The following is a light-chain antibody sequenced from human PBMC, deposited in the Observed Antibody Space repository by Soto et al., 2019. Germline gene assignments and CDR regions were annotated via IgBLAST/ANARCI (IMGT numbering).Light chain of an antibody. CDR1: SSDVGAYNY. V-gene: IGLV2-14*01. CDR2: DVS. CDR3: TSYTSSSTYV. Sequence: QSVVTQPASVSGSPGQSIAISCTGTSSDVGAYNYVSWYQQHPGKAPKLMIYDVSHRPSGASDRFSGSKSGNTASLTISGLQPEDEADYYCTSYTSSSTYVFGTGTKVTVL. J-gene: IGLJ1*01.